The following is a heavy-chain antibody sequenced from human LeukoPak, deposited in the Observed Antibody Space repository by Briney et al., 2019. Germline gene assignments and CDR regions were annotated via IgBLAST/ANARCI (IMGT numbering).Heavy chain of an antibody. CDR3: ARGKSKFGEKKNYYYYKGV. CDR2: IIPIFGTA. V-gene: IGHV1-69*05. J-gene: IGHJ6*03. D-gene: IGHD3-10*01. CDR1: GGTFSSYA. Sequence: ASVKVSCKASGGTFSSYAISWMRQAPGQGLEWMGGIIPIFGTANYARKFQGRVTITTDESRSTAYMELSSLRSEDTAVYYCARGKSKFGEKKNYYYYKGVWGKGTTVTVSS.